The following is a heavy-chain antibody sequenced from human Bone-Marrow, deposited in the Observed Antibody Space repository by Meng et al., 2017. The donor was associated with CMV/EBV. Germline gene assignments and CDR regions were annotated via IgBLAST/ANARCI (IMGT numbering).Heavy chain of an antibody. CDR2: IYYSGST. CDR1: GGSISSYY. Sequence: SETLSLTCTVSGGSISSYYWSWIRQPPGKGLEWIGYIYYSGSTNYNPSLKSRVTISVDTSKNQFSLKLSSVTAADTAVYYCARGGYGDYEYDYWGQGTLDTVPS. V-gene: IGHV4-59*01. CDR3: ARGGYGDYEYDY. J-gene: IGHJ4*02. D-gene: IGHD4-17*01.